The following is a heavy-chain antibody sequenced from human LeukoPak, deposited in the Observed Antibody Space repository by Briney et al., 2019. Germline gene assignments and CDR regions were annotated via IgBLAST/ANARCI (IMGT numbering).Heavy chain of an antibody. Sequence: ASVKVSCKASGGTFSSYAISWVRQAPGQGLEWMGGIIPIFGTANYAQKFQGRVTITTDESTSTAYMELSSLRSEDTAVYYCAREGYSSSSTHAFDIWGQGTMVTVS. D-gene: IGHD6-13*01. V-gene: IGHV1-69*05. J-gene: IGHJ3*02. CDR2: IIPIFGTA. CDR1: GGTFSSYA. CDR3: AREGYSSSSTHAFDI.